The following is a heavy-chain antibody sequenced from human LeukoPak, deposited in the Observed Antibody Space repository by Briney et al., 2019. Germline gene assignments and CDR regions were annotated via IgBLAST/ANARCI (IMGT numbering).Heavy chain of an antibody. CDR1: GFKFGDVA. CDR3: ARDEYGDYYFDD. Sequence: QPGRSLRLSCTASGFKFGDVAMSWVRQAPGQGLEWMGLIRSKAYGGTTQYGVSIRGGFTISRDDSKSIAYLQMNSLRAEDTAVYYCARDEYGDYYFDDWGQGTLVTVSS. CDR2: IRSKAYGGTT. D-gene: IGHD4-17*01. V-gene: IGHV3-49*04. J-gene: IGHJ4*02.